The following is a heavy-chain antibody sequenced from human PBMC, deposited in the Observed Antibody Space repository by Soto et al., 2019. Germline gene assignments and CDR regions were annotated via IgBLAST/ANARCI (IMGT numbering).Heavy chain of an antibody. CDR3: ARDPGDSSSSGGYYYYYYMDV. V-gene: IGHV1-3*01. D-gene: IGHD6-6*01. CDR1: GYTFTSYA. Sequence: GASVKASCKSSGYTFTSYAMHCVRQAPGQRLEWMGWINAGNGNTKYSQKFQGRVTITRDTSASTAYMELSSLRSEDTAVYYCARDPGDSSSSGGYYYYYYMDVWGKGTTVTVSS. CDR2: INAGNGNT. J-gene: IGHJ6*03.